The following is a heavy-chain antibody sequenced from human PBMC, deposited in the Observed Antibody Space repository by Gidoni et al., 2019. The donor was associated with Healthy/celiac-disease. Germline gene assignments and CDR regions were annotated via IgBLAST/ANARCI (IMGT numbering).Heavy chain of an antibody. V-gene: IGHV3-66*01. CDR2: IYSGGST. CDR3: AREVRSSSLGPYYYYGMDV. D-gene: IGHD6-6*01. J-gene: IGHJ6*02. CDR1: GFTVSSNY. Sequence: EVQLVESGGGLVQPGGSLRLSCAASGFTVSSNYMSWVRQAPGKGLEWVSVIYSGGSTYYADSVKGRFTISRDNSKNTLYLQMNSLRAEDTAVYYCAREVRSSSLGPYYYYGMDVWGQGTTVTVSS.